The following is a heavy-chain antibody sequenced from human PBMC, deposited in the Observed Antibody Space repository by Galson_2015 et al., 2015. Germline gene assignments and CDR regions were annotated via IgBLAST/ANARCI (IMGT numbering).Heavy chain of an antibody. CDR3: ARMGLRFLEWLNFYYYYGMDV. D-gene: IGHD3-3*01. V-gene: IGHV1-8*01. J-gene: IGHJ6*02. CDR1: GYTFTSYD. CDR2: MNPNSGNT. Sequence: SVKVSCKASGYTFTSYDINWVRQATGQGLEWTGWMNPNSGNTGYAQKFQGRVTMTRNTSISTAYMELSSLRSEDTAVYYCARMGLRFLEWLNFYYYYGMDVWGQGTTVTVSS.